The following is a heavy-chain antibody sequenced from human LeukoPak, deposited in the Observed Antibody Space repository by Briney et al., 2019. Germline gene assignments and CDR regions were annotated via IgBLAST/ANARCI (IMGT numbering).Heavy chain of an antibody. CDR3: ARDFLGGVYYHYYGMDV. J-gene: IGHJ6*02. V-gene: IGHV6-1*01. Sequence: SQTLSLTCAISGDSVSSNSAAWNWIRQSPSRGLEWLGRTYYRSKWYNDYAVSVKSRITINPDTSKNQFSLQLNSVTPEDTAVYYCARDFLGGVYYHYYGMDVWGQGTTVTVSS. D-gene: IGHD3-3*01. CDR1: GDSVSSNSAA. CDR2: TYYRSKWYN.